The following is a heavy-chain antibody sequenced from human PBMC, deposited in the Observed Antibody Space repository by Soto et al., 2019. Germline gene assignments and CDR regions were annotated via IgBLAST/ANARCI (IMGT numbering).Heavy chain of an antibody. V-gene: IGHV4-61*01. D-gene: IGHD3-16*01. CDR2: IYYSGST. CDR3: ARGWGDPDLMYYYYYGMDV. J-gene: IGHJ6*02. Sequence: PSETLSLTCTVSGGSVSSGSYYWSWIRQPPGKGLEWIGYIYYSGSTNYNPSLKSRVTISVDTSKNQFSLKLSSVTAADTAVYYCARGWGDPDLMYYYYYGMDVWAQGSTVTVSS. CDR1: GGSVSSGSYY.